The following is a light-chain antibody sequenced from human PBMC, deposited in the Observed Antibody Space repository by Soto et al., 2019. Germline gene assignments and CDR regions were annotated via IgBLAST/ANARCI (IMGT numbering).Light chain of an antibody. J-gene: IGLJ2*01. CDR1: KLGDTY. Sequence: SYELTQPPSVSVSPGQTASISCSGDKLGDTYSCWYQQKPCQSPVLVIYQDAKRPSGIPERFSGSNSGNTATLTISGTQAMDEADYYCQAWHSTTPVVFGGGTKVTVL. CDR3: QAWHSTTPVV. V-gene: IGLV3-1*01. CDR2: QDA.